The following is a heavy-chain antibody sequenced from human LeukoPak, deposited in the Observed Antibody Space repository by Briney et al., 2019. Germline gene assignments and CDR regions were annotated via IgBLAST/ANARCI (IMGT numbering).Heavy chain of an antibody. CDR3: VRDKYDRSNYAYFDS. CDR1: VFPFSTHS. CDR2: ISAGGDFV. Sequence: GGSLRLSCAASVFPFSTHSLNWVRQAPGKGLEGVSSISAGGDFVYYGDSVKGRFTMSRDNAKNSLHLQMDSLTAEDTAVYYCVRDKYDRSNYAYFDSSGHGTLVTVSS. J-gene: IGHJ4*01. V-gene: IGHV3-21*01. D-gene: IGHD3-22*01.